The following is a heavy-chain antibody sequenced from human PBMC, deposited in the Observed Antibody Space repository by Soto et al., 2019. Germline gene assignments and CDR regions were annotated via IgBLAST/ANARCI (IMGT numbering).Heavy chain of an antibody. CDR1: GGSVSSPSYY. CDR2: IYYSGST. J-gene: IGHJ5*02. V-gene: IGHV4-61*01. CDR3: ARVGSGYVNWFDP. Sequence: ETLSLTCTVSGGSVSSPSYYWSWVRQPPGKGLEWVGYIYYSGSTYYNPSLKSRVTISLDTSKNQFSLKLTSVTAADTAVYYCARVGSGYVNWFDPWGQGTRVTVS. D-gene: IGHD3-22*01.